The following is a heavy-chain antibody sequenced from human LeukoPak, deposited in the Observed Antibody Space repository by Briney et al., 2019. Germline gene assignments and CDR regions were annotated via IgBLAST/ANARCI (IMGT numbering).Heavy chain of an antibody. CDR3: ARTPGFVDY. J-gene: IGHJ4*02. Sequence: GSLRLSCAASGFTFSSYAMSWIRQPPGKGLEWIGEINHSGSTNYNPSLKSRVTISVDTSKNQFSLKLSSVTAADTAVYYCARTPGFVDYWGQGTLVTVSS. CDR2: INHSGST. D-gene: IGHD2-15*01. V-gene: IGHV4-34*01. CDR1: GFTFSSYA.